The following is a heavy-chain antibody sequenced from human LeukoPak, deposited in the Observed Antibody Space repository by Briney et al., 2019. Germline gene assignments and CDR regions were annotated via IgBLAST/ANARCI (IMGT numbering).Heavy chain of an antibody. CDR2: IREDGCEK. V-gene: IGHV3-7*03. CDR3: ARAVTSTEGC. D-gene: IGHD6-19*01. Sequence: GVPLTLSCAPSGFPLSPYWMPWLRQAPGKALACVASIREDGCEKHHVHSVKGRFPLSRDHPQESLYRVMNSLRVEDTGVYYGARAVTSTEGCWGQGTLVTVSS. J-gene: IGHJ4*02. CDR1: GFPLSPYW.